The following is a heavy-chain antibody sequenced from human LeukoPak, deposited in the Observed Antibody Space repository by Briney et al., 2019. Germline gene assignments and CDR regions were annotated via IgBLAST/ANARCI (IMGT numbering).Heavy chain of an antibody. CDR2: INDSGST. V-gene: IGHV4-34*01. CDR1: GGSFSDYY. CDR3: AREGYALDY. Sequence: SETLSLTCGFSGGSFSDYYWTWIRQPPGKGLEWIGEINDSGSTNYNPSLKSRVSISVDTSKKQFSLKLRYVTAADTAVYYCAREGYALDYWGQGTLVTVSS. D-gene: IGHD2-15*01. J-gene: IGHJ4*02.